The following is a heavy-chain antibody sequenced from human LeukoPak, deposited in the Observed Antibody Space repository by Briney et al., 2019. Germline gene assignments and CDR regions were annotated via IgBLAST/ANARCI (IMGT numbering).Heavy chain of an antibody. CDR2: IISMSGTT. V-gene: IGHV1-69*13. CDR1: GGTFSGYT. CDR3: ARAEYYYDSSGFTSFYLDS. Sequence: ASVKVSCKASGGTFSGYTLSWVRQAPGQGLEWMGGIISMSGTTNYAQKFQGRVTMTADESTSTASMELSSLRSEDTAVYFCARAEYYYDSSGFTSFYLDSWGQGTLITVSS. J-gene: IGHJ4*02. D-gene: IGHD3-22*01.